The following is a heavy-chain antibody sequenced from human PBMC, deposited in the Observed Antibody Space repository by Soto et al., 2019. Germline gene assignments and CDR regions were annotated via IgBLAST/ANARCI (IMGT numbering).Heavy chain of an antibody. Sequence: SETLSLTCTVSGGSISSSSYYWGWIRQPPGKGLEWIGSIYYSGSTYYNPSLKSRVTISVDTSKNQFSLKLSSVTAADTAVYYCARPCGNSVYYYYCCMDAWGQGTTVTGSS. V-gene: IGHV4-39*01. J-gene: IGHJ6*02. CDR3: ARPCGNSVYYYYCCMDA. CDR2: IYYSGST. D-gene: IGHD2-21*02. CDR1: GGSISSSSYY.